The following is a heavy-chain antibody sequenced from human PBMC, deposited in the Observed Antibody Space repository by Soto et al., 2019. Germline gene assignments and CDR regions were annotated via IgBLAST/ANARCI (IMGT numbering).Heavy chain of an antibody. D-gene: IGHD2-8*01. CDR3: VRGTNGWRGMDY. V-gene: IGHV3-74*01. CDR2: ITEDGSGT. J-gene: IGHJ4*02. Sequence: EVQLVESGGAIVQPGGSLRLSCATSGFTFSSYPIHWVRQAPGKGPVWVSRITEDGSGTTYADSVKGRFTVTRDNAKNTTYLQMSGLGAEDTAVYHCVRGTNGWRGMDYWGQGTLVTVSS. CDR1: GFTFSSYP.